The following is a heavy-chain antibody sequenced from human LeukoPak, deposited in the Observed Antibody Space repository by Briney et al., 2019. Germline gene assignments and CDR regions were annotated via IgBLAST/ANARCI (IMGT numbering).Heavy chain of an antibody. Sequence: VASVKVSCKASGYTFTNYDINWVRQATGQGLEWMGWMNPNSGNTGYVKKFQGRVTMTRNTSISTAYMELSSLKSEDTAVYYCARDRVGVGSSGWENWGQGTLVTVSS. D-gene: IGHD6-19*01. CDR3: ARDRVGVGSSGWEN. J-gene: IGHJ4*02. CDR1: GYTFTNYD. V-gene: IGHV1-8*01. CDR2: MNPNSGNT.